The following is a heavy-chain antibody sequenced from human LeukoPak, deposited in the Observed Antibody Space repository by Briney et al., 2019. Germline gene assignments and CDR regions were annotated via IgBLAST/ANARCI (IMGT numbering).Heavy chain of an antibody. CDR1: EFTLSSYF. D-gene: IGHD6-19*01. Sequence: GGSLRLSCAASEFTLSSYFMNWVRQTPGKGLEWVSSISSGSTYIYYADSVKGRFTISRDNAKNSLYLQMNSLRAEDMALYYCAKADRNTLYSSGWLFDYWGQGTLVTVSS. J-gene: IGHJ4*02. CDR2: ISSGSTYI. CDR3: AKADRNTLYSSGWLFDY. V-gene: IGHV3-21*04.